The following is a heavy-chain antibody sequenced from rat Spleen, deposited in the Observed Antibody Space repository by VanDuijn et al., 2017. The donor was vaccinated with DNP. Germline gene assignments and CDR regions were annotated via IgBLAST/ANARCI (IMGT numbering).Heavy chain of an antibody. CDR3: AKAGGYSPWYFDY. Sequence: EVQLVQSGGGLVQPEGSLKLSCVASGFTFSDYNMTWIRQVPGKGLEWVAAITSSGGSTYYPDSVKGRFTISRDNAKSTLYLQMDSLRSEETATYYCAKAGGYSPWYFDYWGQGVMVTVSS. CDR1: GFTFSDYN. J-gene: IGHJ2*01. V-gene: IGHV5S23*01. D-gene: IGHD1-11*01. CDR2: ITSSGGST.